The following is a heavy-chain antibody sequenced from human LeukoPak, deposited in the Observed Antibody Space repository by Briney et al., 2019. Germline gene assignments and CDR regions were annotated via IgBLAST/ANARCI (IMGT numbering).Heavy chain of an antibody. CDR1: GFSCSNFT. CDR3: ARAAYDSNGYTANHDY. J-gene: IGHJ4*02. CDR2: MSDDGRDK. Sequence: GRSLRLSCAASGFSCSNFTLHWVSQAPAKGLEWVAVMSDDGRDKYYADSVKGRFTISRDNSRNTLSLQMNSLRAEDTAIYYCARAAYDSNGYTANHDYWGQGTLVTVSS. D-gene: IGHD3-22*01. V-gene: IGHV3-30*04.